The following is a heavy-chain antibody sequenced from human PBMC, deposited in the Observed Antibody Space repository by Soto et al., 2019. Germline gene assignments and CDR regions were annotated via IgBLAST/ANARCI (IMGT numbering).Heavy chain of an antibody. J-gene: IGHJ4*02. Sequence: QVQLQESGPGLVKPSGTLSLTCAVSGASISDNNWWSWVRQPPGKGLEWIGEVVHRGTTNHNPSLRSRVTISMDKSKNRISLTLSSVTASDSAVYYCARHIGVTGTRGFDYWGQGTLVTVSS. CDR3: ARHIGVTGTRGFDY. D-gene: IGHD6-19*01. CDR1: GASISDNNW. V-gene: IGHV4-4*02. CDR2: VVHRGTT.